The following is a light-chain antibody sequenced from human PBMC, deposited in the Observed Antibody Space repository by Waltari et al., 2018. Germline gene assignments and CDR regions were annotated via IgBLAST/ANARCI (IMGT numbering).Light chain of an antibody. CDR2: WAS. Sequence: DIVMTQSPDSLAVSLGERATINCKSSQSIFYNPNNKNYLAWYQQKPGQPPKLLIYWASTRESGVPDRFSGSGSGTDFTLTISSLQAEDVAVYCCQQYYSIPITFGQGTRLEIK. CDR1: QSIFYNPNNKNY. J-gene: IGKJ5*01. V-gene: IGKV4-1*01. CDR3: QQYYSIPIT.